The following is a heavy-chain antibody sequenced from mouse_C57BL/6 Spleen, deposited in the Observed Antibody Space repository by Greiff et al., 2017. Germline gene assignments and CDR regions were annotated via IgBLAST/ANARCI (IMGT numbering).Heavy chain of an antibody. Sequence: VQLQQSGAELVKPGASVKISCKASGYAFSSYWMNWVKQRPGKGLEWIGQIYPGDGDTNYNGKFKGKATLTADKSSSTAYMQLSSLTSEDSAVYFCASGGWLLYYFDYWGQGTTLTVSS. J-gene: IGHJ2*01. V-gene: IGHV1-80*01. CDR2: IYPGDGDT. D-gene: IGHD2-3*01. CDR3: ASGGWLLYYFDY. CDR1: GYAFSSYW.